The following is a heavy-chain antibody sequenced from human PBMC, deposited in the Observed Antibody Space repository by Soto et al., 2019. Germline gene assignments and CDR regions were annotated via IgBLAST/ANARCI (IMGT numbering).Heavy chain of an antibody. Sequence: EVQLLESGGGLVQPGGSLRLSCATSGFSLSSYAMSWVRQAPGKGLEWVSTIRGSGGSTYYADSVKGRFTISRDKSNNTLYLQMNSLRAEDTAVYYCAKDPTMSGWYNYGMDVWGQGTSVTVSS. D-gene: IGHD6-19*01. CDR1: GFSLSSYA. V-gene: IGHV3-23*01. J-gene: IGHJ6*02. CDR2: IRGSGGST. CDR3: AKDPTMSGWYNYGMDV.